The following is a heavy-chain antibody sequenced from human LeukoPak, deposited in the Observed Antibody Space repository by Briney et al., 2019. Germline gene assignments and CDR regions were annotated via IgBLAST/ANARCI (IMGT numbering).Heavy chain of an antibody. CDR2: ISAYNGNT. Sequence: ASVKVSCKVSGYTLTELSMHWVRQAPGRGLEWMGWISAYNGNTNYAQKLQGRVTMTTDTSTSTAYMELRSLRSDDTAVYYCARAPPTYYAQNFDYWGQGTLVTVSS. J-gene: IGHJ4*02. CDR3: ARAPPTYYAQNFDY. CDR1: GYTLTELS. V-gene: IGHV1-18*01. D-gene: IGHD2-2*01.